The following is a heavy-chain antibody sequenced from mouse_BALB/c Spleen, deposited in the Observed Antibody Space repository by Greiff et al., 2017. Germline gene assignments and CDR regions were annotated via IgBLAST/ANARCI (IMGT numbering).Heavy chain of an antibody. Sequence: EVQGVESGGDLVKPGGSLKLSCAASGFTFSSYGMSWVRQTPDKRLEWVATISSGGSYTYYPDSVKGRFTISRDNAKNTLYLQMSSLKSEDTAMYYCARHGEGTGYFDYWGQGTTLTVSS. J-gene: IGHJ2*01. V-gene: IGHV5-6*01. CDR2: ISSGGSYT. D-gene: IGHD2-14*01. CDR3: ARHGEGTGYFDY. CDR1: GFTFSSYG.